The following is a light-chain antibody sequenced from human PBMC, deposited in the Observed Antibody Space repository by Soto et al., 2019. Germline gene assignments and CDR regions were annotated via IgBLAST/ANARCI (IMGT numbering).Light chain of an antibody. CDR3: SSYTGSTTLHYV. CDR1: SSDVGGYNY. J-gene: IGLJ1*01. V-gene: IGLV2-14*01. Sequence: QSALTQPASVSGSPGQSITISCTGTSSDVGGYNYVSWYQQHPGKAPKLLIYDVSNRPSGASNRFSGSKSGNTASLTISGLQAEDEADYYCSSYTGSTTLHYVXGTGTKLTVL. CDR2: DVS.